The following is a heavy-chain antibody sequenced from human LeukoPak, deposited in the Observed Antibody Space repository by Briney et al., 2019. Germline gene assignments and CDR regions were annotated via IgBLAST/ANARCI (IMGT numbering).Heavy chain of an antibody. CDR3: ARGQAYDFWSGYYGGYAGYYFDY. J-gene: IGHJ4*02. D-gene: IGHD3-3*01. V-gene: IGHV4-34*01. Sequence: SETLSLTCAVFGGSFSGYYWNWIRQPPGKGLEWIGQINPSRNTNYNPSLKSRVTISVDTSKNQFSLKLSSVTAADTAVYYCARGQAYDFWSGYYGGYAGYYFDYWGQGTLVTVSS. CDR1: GGSFSGYY. CDR2: INPSRNT.